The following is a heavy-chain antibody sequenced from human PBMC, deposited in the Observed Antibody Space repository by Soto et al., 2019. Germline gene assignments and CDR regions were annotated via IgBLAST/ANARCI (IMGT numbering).Heavy chain of an antibody. D-gene: IGHD7-27*01. CDR3: ARGWGRRFDY. CDR2: INHSGST. V-gene: IGHV4-34*01. Sequence: QVQLQQWGAGLLKPSETLSLTCAVYGGSFSGYYWNWIRQPPGKGLEWIGEINHSGSTNYNPSLKSRVTLSVDTIKNRFSLKLSSVTAADTAVYYCARGWGRRFDYWGQGTLVTVSS. CDR1: GGSFSGYY. J-gene: IGHJ4*02.